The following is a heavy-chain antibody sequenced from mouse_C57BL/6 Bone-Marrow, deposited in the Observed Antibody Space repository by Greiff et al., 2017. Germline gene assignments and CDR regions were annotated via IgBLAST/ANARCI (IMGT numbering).Heavy chain of an antibody. V-gene: IGHV1-82*01. J-gene: IGHJ2*01. Sequence: QVHVKQSGPELVKPGASVKISCKASGYAFSSSWMNWVKQRPGQGLEWIGRIYPGDGDTNYNGKFKGKATLTADKSSSTAYTQLSSLTSEDSAVYFCARVPVLLRFDYWGQGTTLTVSS. CDR3: ARVPVLLRFDY. CDR2: IYPGDGDT. CDR1: GYAFSSSW. D-gene: IGHD2-10*01.